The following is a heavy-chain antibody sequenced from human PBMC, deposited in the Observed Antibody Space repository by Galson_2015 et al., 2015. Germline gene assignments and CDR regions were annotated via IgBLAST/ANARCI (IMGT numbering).Heavy chain of an antibody. Sequence: SLRLSCAASGFTFSSYAMSWVRQAAGKGLEWVSYISASDGSTNYADSVKGRFTISRDNAKNSLYLQLNSLRAEDTAVYYCAREIEWTANYGTYIRFDPWGQGTLVTVSS. V-gene: IGHV3-23*01. CDR1: GFTFSSYA. CDR3: AREIEWTANYGTYIRFDP. CDR2: ISASDGST. J-gene: IGHJ5*02. D-gene: IGHD3/OR15-3a*01.